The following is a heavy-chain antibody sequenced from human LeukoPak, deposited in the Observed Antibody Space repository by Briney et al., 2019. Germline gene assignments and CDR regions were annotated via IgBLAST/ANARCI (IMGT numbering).Heavy chain of an antibody. Sequence: SETLSLTCTVSGGSISSSSYYWGWIRQPQGKGLEWIGSIYYSGSTYYNPSLKSRVTISVDTSKNQFSLKLSSVTAADTAVYYCARHQADYNWFDPWGQGTLVTVSS. CDR3: ARHQADYNWFDP. CDR2: IYYSGST. V-gene: IGHV4-39*01. J-gene: IGHJ5*02. CDR1: GGSISSSSYY. D-gene: IGHD2-21*02.